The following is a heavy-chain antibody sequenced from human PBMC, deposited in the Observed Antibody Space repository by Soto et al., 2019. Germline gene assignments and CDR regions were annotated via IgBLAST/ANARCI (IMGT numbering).Heavy chain of an antibody. Sequence: SQTLSLTCTVCGVSISGGPFSWMWIRQTSGKGLEWIGSVDHSVNTQYNPSLNGRVTMLRATSKEQFSLKLSSRTAADTAVYFCARDDLTLVPEIHLSYVHHYSYGMDVWRHGTTVTVSS. CDR2: VDHSVNT. J-gene: IGHJ6*02. CDR1: GVSISGGPFS. V-gene: IGHV4-31*03. D-gene: IGHD3-16*01. CDR3: ARDDLTLVPEIHLSYVHHYSYGMDV.